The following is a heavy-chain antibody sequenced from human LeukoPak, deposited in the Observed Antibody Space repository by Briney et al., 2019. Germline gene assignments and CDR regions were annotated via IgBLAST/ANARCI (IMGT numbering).Heavy chain of an antibody. CDR2: IIPIFGST. J-gene: IGHJ4*02. Sequence: SVKVSCKVSGDTFNNCTISWVRQAPGQGLEWMGGIIPIFGSTNYAQKFQGRVRLTADESTGTAFMELSSLRSDDTAVYYCCGYTFGGFKYWGQGSLVTVSS. CDR3: CGYTFGGFKY. CDR1: GDTFNNCT. D-gene: IGHD5-18*01. V-gene: IGHV1-69*13.